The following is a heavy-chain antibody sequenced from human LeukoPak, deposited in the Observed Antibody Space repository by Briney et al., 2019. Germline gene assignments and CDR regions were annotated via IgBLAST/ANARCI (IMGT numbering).Heavy chain of an antibody. J-gene: IGHJ4*02. D-gene: IGHD6-13*01. V-gene: IGHV1-18*04. CDR2: IRPYNGDT. CDR1: VYTFNNYV. CDR3: ARARRQIAATYDY. Sequence: ASVKVSCKSSVYTFNNYVVPWVRQAPGQGLEWMGWIRPYNGDTKYGQNLQGRVTVTTDTTTSTAYMELRRLRSDDTAVYYCARARRQIAATYDYWGGGTLVTVSS.